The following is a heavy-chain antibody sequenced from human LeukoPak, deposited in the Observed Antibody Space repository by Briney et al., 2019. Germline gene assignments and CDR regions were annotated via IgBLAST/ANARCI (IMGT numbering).Heavy chain of an antibody. D-gene: IGHD1-14*01. V-gene: IGHV4-30-2*05. CDR3: ARETGLYYFDY. Sequence: SQTLSLTCAVSGGSISSGGYSWSWIRQPPGRGLEWIGHIYYSGSTYYNPPLKSRVTISVDTSKNQFSLKLSSVTAADTAVYFCARETGLYYFDYWGQGTLVTVSS. CDR1: GGSISSGGYS. CDR2: IYYSGST. J-gene: IGHJ4*02.